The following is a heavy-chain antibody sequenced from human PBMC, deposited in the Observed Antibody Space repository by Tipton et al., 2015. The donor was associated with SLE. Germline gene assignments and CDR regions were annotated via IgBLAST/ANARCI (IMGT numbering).Heavy chain of an antibody. V-gene: IGHV4-34*01. J-gene: IGHJ4*02. Sequence: TLSLTCAVYGGSFSAYYWTWIRQSPGKGLEWIAAVNHRGSTNYRPSLKSRVTISLDTSKNQFSLKLSSVTAADTAVYYCARGSYDSSGYHNWEFDYWGQGTLVTVSS. CDR3: ARGSYDSSGYHNWEFDY. CDR2: VNHRGST. D-gene: IGHD3-22*01. CDR1: GGSFSAYY.